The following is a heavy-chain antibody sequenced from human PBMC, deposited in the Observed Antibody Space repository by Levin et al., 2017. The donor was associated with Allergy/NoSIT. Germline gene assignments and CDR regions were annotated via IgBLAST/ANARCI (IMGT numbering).Heavy chain of an antibody. CDR2: ISSSGGSS. J-gene: IGHJ4*02. D-gene: IGHD2-15*01. CDR1: GFTFSTYA. V-gene: IGHV3-23*01. Sequence: GGSLRLSCAASGFTFSTYAVTWVRQAPGKGLEWVSVISSSGGSSYYADSVKGRFTISRDNSKNTLYLQMNSLRAEDTALYYCAKQHGSGGSNFFDSWGQGTLVTVSS. CDR3: AKQHGSGGSNFFDS.